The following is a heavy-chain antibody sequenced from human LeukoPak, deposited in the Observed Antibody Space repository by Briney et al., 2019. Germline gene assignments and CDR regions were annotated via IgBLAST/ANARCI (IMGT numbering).Heavy chain of an antibody. CDR2: IKQDGSKK. V-gene: IGHV3-7*01. J-gene: IGHJ4*02. D-gene: IGHD2/OR15-2a*01. Sequence: SGGSLRLSCVASGFPFSSYWMTWVRQAPGKGLEWVANIKQDGSKKSYVDSVKGRFTISKDNAKNTVYLQMSNLRVEDTAVYYCVSFYETYWGRGTLVTVSS. CDR1: GFPFSSYW. CDR3: VSFYETY.